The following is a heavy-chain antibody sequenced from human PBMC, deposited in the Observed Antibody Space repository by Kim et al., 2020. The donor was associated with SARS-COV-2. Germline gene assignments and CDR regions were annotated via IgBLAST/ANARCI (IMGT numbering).Heavy chain of an antibody. V-gene: IGHV4-39*01. CDR2: IYYSGST. CDR1: GGSISSSSYY. CDR3: ARHLTITMIVVVTLPGWFDP. Sequence: SETLSLTCTVSGGSISSSSYYWGWIRQPPGKGLEWIGSIYYSGSTYYNPSLKSRVTISVDTSKNQFSLKLSSVTAADTAVDYCARHLTITMIVVVTLPGWFDPWGQGSLVTVSS. D-gene: IGHD3-22*01. J-gene: IGHJ5*02.